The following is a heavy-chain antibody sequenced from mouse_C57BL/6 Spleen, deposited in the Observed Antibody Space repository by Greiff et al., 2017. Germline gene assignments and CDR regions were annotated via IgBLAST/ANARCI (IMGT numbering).Heavy chain of an antibody. CDR3: ARPGLCYERDWFAY. CDR1: GYAFTNYL. CDR2: INPGSGGT. D-gene: IGHD2-12*01. J-gene: IGHJ3*01. V-gene: IGHV1-54*01. Sequence: VKLQESGAELVRPGTSVKVSSKASGYAFTNYLIEWVKQRPGQGLAWIGVINPGSGGTNYNEKFKGKAPLTADKSSSTAYMQLSSRTSEDSAVYFCARPGLCYERDWFAYWGQGTLVTVSA.